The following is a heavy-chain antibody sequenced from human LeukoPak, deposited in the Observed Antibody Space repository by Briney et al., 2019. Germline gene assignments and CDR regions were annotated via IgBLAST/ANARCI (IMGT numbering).Heavy chain of an antibody. V-gene: IGHV4-34*01. D-gene: IGHD3-9*01. CDR2: INHSGST. Sequence: PSETLSLTCTVSGGSISSDGYYWSWIRQPPGKGLEWIGEINHSGSTNYNPSLKSRVTISVDTSKNQFSLKLSSVTAADTAVYYCARGRNYDILTGLNWFDPWGQGTLVTVSS. J-gene: IGHJ5*02. CDR1: GGSISSDGYY. CDR3: ARGRNYDILTGLNWFDP.